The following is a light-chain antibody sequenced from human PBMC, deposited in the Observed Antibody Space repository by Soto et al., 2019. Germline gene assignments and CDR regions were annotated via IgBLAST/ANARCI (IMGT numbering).Light chain of an antibody. Sequence: DILLTQSPSTLSASVGDRVTITCRASQSVFTWLAWYQQKPGKAPKVLISQASSLESGVPSRFSGSGSGTELTLTISSLQPDDFATYYCQQYHSYLWTFAQGTNVDVK. CDR1: QSVFTW. CDR3: QQYHSYLWT. CDR2: QAS. V-gene: IGKV1-5*03. J-gene: IGKJ1*01.